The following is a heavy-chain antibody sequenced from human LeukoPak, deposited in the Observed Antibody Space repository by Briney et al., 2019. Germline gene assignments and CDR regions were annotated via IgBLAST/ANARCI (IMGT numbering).Heavy chain of an antibody. CDR2: IYKSGGT. J-gene: IGHJ5*02. Sequence: PSETLSLTFTVSGGSISSHSWTWIRQSPEKGLEWIGYIYKSGGTNYNPSLKSRVTITADTSKNQFSLKLTSVTAADTAVYYCARGVVQGENWFDPWGPGTLVTVSS. CDR3: ARGVVQGENWFDP. V-gene: IGHV4-59*11. CDR1: GGSISSHS. D-gene: IGHD3-10*01.